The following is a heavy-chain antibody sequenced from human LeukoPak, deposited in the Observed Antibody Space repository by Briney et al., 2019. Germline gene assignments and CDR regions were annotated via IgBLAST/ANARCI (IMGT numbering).Heavy chain of an antibody. Sequence: GASVKVSCKASGYTFISNYIHWVRQAPGQGLEWMGIINPAGGSTSYAQKFQGRVTMTRDTSTSTVFMELSSLTSEDTAVYYCARDFTYSFDSSGYSLGLDHGGQGTLVTVS. CDR1: GYTFISNY. CDR2: INPAGGST. D-gene: IGHD3-22*01. J-gene: IGHJ5*02. CDR3: ARDFTYSFDSSGYSLGLDH. V-gene: IGHV1-46*01.